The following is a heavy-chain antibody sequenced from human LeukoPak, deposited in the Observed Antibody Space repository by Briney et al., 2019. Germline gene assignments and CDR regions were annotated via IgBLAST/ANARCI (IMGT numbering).Heavy chain of an antibody. J-gene: IGHJ4*02. CDR3: ARIACSGGDCYFDY. CDR2: IWYDGSNK. Sequence: GGSLRLSCAASGFTFSSYGMHWVRQAPGKGLEWVAIIWYDGSNKYYADSVKGRFTVSKDNSKNTLYLQMNSLRAEDTAVYYCARIACSGGDCYFDYWGQGTLVTVSS. CDR1: GFTFSSYG. D-gene: IGHD2-21*02. V-gene: IGHV3-33*01.